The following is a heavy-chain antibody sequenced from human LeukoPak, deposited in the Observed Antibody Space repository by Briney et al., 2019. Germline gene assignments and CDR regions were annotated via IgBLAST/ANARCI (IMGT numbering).Heavy chain of an antibody. CDR3: ASCFMQLVYGMDV. CDR1: GGTFSSYA. CDR2: IIPIFGTA. Sequence: SVKVSCKASGGTFSSYAISWVRQAPGQGLEWMGGIIPIFGTANYAQKFQGRVTITADESTSTAYMELSSLRSEDTAVYYCASCFMQLVYGMDVRGQGTTVTVSS. D-gene: IGHD6-6*01. J-gene: IGHJ6*02. V-gene: IGHV1-69*13.